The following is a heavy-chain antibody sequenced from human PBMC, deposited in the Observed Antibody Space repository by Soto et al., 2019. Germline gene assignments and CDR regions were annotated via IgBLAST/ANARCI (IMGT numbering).Heavy chain of an antibody. J-gene: IGHJ4*02. CDR1: GYSFTGYF. CDR2: INPNTGVT. CDR3: AGEKDYVILTVYKRAGGLDY. V-gene: IGHV1-2*02. Sequence: QVQLVQSGAEVKKPGASVKVSCKASGYSFTGYFIHWVRQAPGQGLEWMGWINPNTGVTKYAQEFQGRVTMTRDTSITTAYMELSSLRSDDTAVYYCAGEKDYVILTVYKRAGGLDYWGQGTQVSVSS. D-gene: IGHD3-9*01.